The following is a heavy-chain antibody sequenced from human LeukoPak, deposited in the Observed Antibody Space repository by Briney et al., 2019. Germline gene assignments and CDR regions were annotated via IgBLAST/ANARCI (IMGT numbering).Heavy chain of an antibody. CDR1: GFTFSSYA. CDR2: ISGSGGST. J-gene: IGHJ3*02. V-gene: IGHV3-23*01. Sequence: GGSLRLSCAASGFTFSSYAMSWVRQAPGKGLEWVSAISGSGGSTYYADSVKGRFTISRDNSKNTLYLQMNSLRAEDTAVYYCAKAQYGSGSYYDASDIWGQGTMVTVSS. D-gene: IGHD3-10*01. CDR3: AKAQYGSGSYYDASDI.